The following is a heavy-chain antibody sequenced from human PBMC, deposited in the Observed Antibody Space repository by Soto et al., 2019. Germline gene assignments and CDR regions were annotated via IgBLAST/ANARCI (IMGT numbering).Heavy chain of an antibody. J-gene: IGHJ4*02. CDR2: ISSSSSYI. D-gene: IGHD3-9*01. CDR1: GFTFRSYS. V-gene: IGHV3-21*01. CDR3: ARDLVYYDILTGYYTSHFDY. Sequence: GGSLRLSCAASGFTFRSYSMNWVRQAPGKGLEWVSSISSSSSYIYYADSVKGRFTISRDNAKNSLYLQMNSLRAEDTAVYYCARDLVYYDILTGYYTSHFDYWGQGTLVTVSS.